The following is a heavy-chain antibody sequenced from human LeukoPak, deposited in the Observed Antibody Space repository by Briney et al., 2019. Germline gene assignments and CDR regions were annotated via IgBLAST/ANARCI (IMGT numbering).Heavy chain of an antibody. J-gene: IGHJ4*02. CDR1: GFTLNNYA. Sequence: PGGSLRLSCAASGFTLNNYAMNWVGQAPGRGLEWVSSISGGGETTYYADSAKGRFTISRDNSQNTLYLQMNSLRAEDTAVYYCARDYADYVGYFFFDYWGQGTLVTVSS. CDR3: ARDYADYVGYFFFDY. V-gene: IGHV3-23*01. CDR2: ISGGGETT. D-gene: IGHD4-17*01.